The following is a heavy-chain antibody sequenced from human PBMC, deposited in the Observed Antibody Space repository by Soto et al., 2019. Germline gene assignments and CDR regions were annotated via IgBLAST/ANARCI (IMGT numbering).Heavy chain of an antibody. J-gene: IGHJ5*02. V-gene: IGHV1-2*02. Sequence: QLQLVQSGAEVKKPVASVKVSCKAPRYIFTAYFMHWVRQAPGQGLEWMGWVNPNNGATHYGLSFQGRVTMTRDTSISTAYMELSSLRSDDTAVYYCASHDPGARFDPWGQGTLFIVSS. CDR1: RYIFTAYF. D-gene: IGHD1-1*01. CDR2: VNPNNGAT. CDR3: ASHDPGARFDP.